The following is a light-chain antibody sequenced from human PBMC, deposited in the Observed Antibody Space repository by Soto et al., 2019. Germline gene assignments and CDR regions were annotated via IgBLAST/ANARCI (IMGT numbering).Light chain of an antibody. CDR3: QQSYITPPLT. V-gene: IGKV1-39*01. J-gene: IGKJ4*01. CDR2: AAS. CDR1: QSISTY. Sequence: DIQMTQSPSSLSSSGGDRFTITCRSSQSISTYLNWYQQKPGKAPKLLIYAASSLQSGVPSRFSASGSGTDFTLTISSLQPEDFATYYCQQSYITPPLTFGGGAKVDIK.